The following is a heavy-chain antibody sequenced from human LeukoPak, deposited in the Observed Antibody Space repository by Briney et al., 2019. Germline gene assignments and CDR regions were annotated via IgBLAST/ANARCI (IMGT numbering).Heavy chain of an antibody. CDR3: ACTPIAVAGGDWYFDL. J-gene: IGHJ2*01. D-gene: IGHD6-19*01. CDR2: IYSGGST. CDR1: GFTVSSNY. V-gene: IGHV3-53*01. Sequence: GGSLRLSCAASGFTVSSNYMSWVRQAPGKGLEWVSVIYSGGSTHYADSVKGRFTISRDNSKNTLYLQMNSLRAEDTTVYYCACTPIAVAGGDWYFDLWGRGTLVTVSS.